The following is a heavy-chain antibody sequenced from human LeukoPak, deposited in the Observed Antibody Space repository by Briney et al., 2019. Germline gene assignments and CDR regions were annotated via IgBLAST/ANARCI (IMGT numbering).Heavy chain of an antibody. CDR2: ISGSGGNT. Sequence: QPGGSLILSCAASGFTFSSYAMSWVRRAPGKGLEWVSSISGSGGNTYYAQSVKGRFSISRDNSKNTLNLQMDSLRADDTALYFCAKDPWNTAVANTNGWFDPWGQGTLVTVSS. J-gene: IGHJ5*02. D-gene: IGHD6-19*01. CDR1: GFTFSSYA. CDR3: AKDPWNTAVANTNGWFDP. V-gene: IGHV3-23*01.